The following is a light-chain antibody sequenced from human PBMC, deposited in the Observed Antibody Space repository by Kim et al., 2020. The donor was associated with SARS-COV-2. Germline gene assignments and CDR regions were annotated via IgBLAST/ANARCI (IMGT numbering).Light chain of an antibody. CDR1: DVGGYNY. Sequence: QSALTQPPSASGSPGQSVTISCSDVGGYNYVSWYQQKHPGKAPKLMIYEVNKRPSGVPDRFSGSKSGNTASLTVSGLQAEDEAEYYCSSRAGYNTLLFGGGTSLTVL. V-gene: IGLV2-8*01. J-gene: IGLJ3*02. CDR2: EVN. CDR3: SSRAGYNTLL.